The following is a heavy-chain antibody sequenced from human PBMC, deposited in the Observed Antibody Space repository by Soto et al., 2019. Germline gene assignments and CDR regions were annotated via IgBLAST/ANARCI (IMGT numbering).Heavy chain of an antibody. CDR1: GFTFSTYW. CDR2: INEDGSTI. D-gene: IGHD3-16*01. V-gene: IGHV3-74*01. Sequence: EVQLVESGGGLVQPGGSLRLSCAASGFTFSTYWMHWVRQAPGKGLVWVSRINEDGSTINYADSVKGRFTISRDNAKNTLYREVTSRRAEDRAVYYCQRDTGGGGGYWGQGTLVTVSS. J-gene: IGHJ4*02. CDR3: QRDTGGGGGY.